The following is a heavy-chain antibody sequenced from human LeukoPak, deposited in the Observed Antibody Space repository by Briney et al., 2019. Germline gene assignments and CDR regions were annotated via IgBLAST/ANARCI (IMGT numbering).Heavy chain of an antibody. V-gene: IGHV1-69*13. CDR3: ARGESGRYYGSGSLNAFDI. D-gene: IGHD3-10*01. Sequence: GASVNVSCKASGGTFSSYAISWVRQAPGQGLEWMGGINPIFVTANYAQKFQGRATITADESTSTAYMELSSLRSEDTAVYYCARGESGRYYGSGSLNAFDIWGQGTMVTVSS. CDR2: INPIFVTA. J-gene: IGHJ3*02. CDR1: GGTFSSYA.